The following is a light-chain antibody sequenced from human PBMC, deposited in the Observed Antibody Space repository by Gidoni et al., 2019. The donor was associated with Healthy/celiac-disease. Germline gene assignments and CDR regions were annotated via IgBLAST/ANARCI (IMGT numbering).Light chain of an antibody. J-gene: IGKJ1*01. V-gene: IGKV3-15*01. CDR2: GAS. Sequence: EIVMTQSPATLSVFTGERATLSCRASQSVSSNLAWYQQKPGQAPRLLIYGASTRATGIPARFSGSGSGTEFTLTISSLQSEDFAVYYCQQYNIWPPWTFXQXTKVEIK. CDR3: QQYNIWPPWT. CDR1: QSVSSN.